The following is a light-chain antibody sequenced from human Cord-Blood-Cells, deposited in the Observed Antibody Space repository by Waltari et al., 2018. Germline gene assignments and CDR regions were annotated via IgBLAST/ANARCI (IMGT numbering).Light chain of an antibody. CDR3: QQYNSYSS. CDR1: QSISSW. V-gene: IGKV1-5*03. Sequence: DIQMTQSPSTLSASVGDRVTITCRASQSISSWLAWYQQKPGKDPKLLIYKASSLESGVPSRFSGSGSGTEFTRTISSLQPDDFATYYCQQYNSYSSFGQGTKLEIK. CDR2: KAS. J-gene: IGKJ2*03.